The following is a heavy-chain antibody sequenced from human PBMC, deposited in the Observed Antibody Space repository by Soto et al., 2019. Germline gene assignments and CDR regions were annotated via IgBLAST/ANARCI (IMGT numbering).Heavy chain of an antibody. D-gene: IGHD3-3*01. Sequence: GESLKISCNGSGDSFTSYWNSWVRQSPGKGLELMWIVYPCYSDTRYSPSFQGEDTISTDNSISTAYMQWSSLKASDTAMYYCARHPTYYDFWSGPERNYYYGMDVWGQGTTVTVSS. CDR2: VYPCYSDT. J-gene: IGHJ6*02. V-gene: IGHV5-51*01. CDR3: ARHPTYYDFWSGPERNYYYGMDV. CDR1: GDSFTSYW.